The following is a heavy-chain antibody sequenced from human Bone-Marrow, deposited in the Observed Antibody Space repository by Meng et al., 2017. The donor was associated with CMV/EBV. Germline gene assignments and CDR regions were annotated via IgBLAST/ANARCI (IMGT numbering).Heavy chain of an antibody. D-gene: IGHD6-19*01. J-gene: IGHJ4*02. Sequence: GESLKISCAASGFTFDDYGMSWVRQAPGKGLEWVSGINWNGGSTGYADSVKGRSTISRDNAKDSLYLQMNSLRVEDTAVYYCAGGGWPDKYWGQGTLVTVYS. CDR2: INWNGGST. CDR1: GFTFDDYG. V-gene: IGHV3-20*04. CDR3: AGGGWPDKY.